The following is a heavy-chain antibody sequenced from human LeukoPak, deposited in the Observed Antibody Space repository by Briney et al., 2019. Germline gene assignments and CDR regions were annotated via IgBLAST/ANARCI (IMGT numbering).Heavy chain of an antibody. CDR2: ISGSGGDT. Sequence: GGSLRLSCAASGFTFNNYALSWVRQAPGKGLEWVSGISGSGGDTYYADSVKGRFTISRDISMSTLYLQMNSLRVEDTAVYYCAKGPKLGDGFHCDYWGQGTLVTVSS. CDR3: AKGPKLGDGFHCDY. CDR1: GFTFNNYA. V-gene: IGHV3-23*01. D-gene: IGHD5-24*01. J-gene: IGHJ4*02.